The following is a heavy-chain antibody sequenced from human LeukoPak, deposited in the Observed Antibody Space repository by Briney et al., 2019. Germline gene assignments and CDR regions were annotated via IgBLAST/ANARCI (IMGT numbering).Heavy chain of an antibody. CDR2: IYYSGTT. J-gene: IGHJ5*02. V-gene: IGHV4-59*08. Sequence: PSETLSLTCTVSGNSLRRYYWNWLRQPPGKGLEWIGYIYYSGTTSYNPSLRSRVTISVDMSKNQFSLRLTSVTAADTAVYYCAIQSEVLVSWARATLVTVSS. CDR1: GNSLRRYY. CDR3: AIQSEVLVS. D-gene: IGHD2-2*01.